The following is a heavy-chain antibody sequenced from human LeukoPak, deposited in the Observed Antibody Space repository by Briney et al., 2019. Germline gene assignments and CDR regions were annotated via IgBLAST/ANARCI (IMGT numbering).Heavy chain of an antibody. J-gene: IGHJ6*02. Sequence: GGSLRLSCAASGCTFSDYYMSWIRQAPGKGLEWVSYISSSGSTIYYADSVKGRFTISRDNAKNSLYLQMSSLRAEDTAVYYCARVAVEMATSFVWGYYYYYGMDVWGQGTTVTVSS. CDR2: ISSSGSTI. D-gene: IGHD5-24*01. CDR1: GCTFSDYY. V-gene: IGHV3-11*01. CDR3: ARVAVEMATSFVWGYYYYYGMDV.